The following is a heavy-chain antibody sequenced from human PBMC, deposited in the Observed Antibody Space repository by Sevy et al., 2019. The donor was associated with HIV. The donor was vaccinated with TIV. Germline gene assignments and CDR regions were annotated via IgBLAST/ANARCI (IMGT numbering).Heavy chain of an antibody. CDR3: ARESFYGSGSLAEFDF. CDR1: GFTFSSSA. D-gene: IGHD3-10*01. CDR2: ISYDGSNK. Sequence: GGSLRLSCAASGFTFSSSAMHWVRQAPRKGLEWVALISYDGSNKYYVDSVKGRFTISRDNSKNTLYLQMNSLRAEDAAVYYCARESFYGSGSLAEFDFRGQGTLVTVSS. V-gene: IGHV3-30-3*01. J-gene: IGHJ4*02.